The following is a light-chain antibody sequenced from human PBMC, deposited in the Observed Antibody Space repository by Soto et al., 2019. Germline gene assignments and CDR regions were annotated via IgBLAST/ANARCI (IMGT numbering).Light chain of an antibody. V-gene: IGKV3-15*01. Sequence: IVLLQSPTTLSVSPGERATLSCRASQSVSSDLAWYHQKPGQAPRLLIYDASTRATGIPARFSGSGSGTEFTLTISSLQSEDFAVYYCQQYDNWPRTFGQGAKVDI. CDR1: QSVSSD. J-gene: IGKJ1*01. CDR2: DAS. CDR3: QQYDNWPRT.